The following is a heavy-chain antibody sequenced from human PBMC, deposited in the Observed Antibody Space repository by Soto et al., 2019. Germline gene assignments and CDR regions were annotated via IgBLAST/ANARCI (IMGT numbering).Heavy chain of an antibody. CDR3: AGFDYGDFRNWFDH. CDR1: GGSISSGGYS. CDR2: IYFTGTT. D-gene: IGHD4-17*01. V-gene: IGHV4-31*03. J-gene: IGHJ5*02. Sequence: PSETLSLTCTVSGGSISSGGYSWSWIRQYPGKGLEWIGYIYFTGTTYYGQSIKSRVTISVDTSKNPFSPKLSSLTAADTAVYYCAGFDYGDFRNWFDHWGQGYLVTVS.